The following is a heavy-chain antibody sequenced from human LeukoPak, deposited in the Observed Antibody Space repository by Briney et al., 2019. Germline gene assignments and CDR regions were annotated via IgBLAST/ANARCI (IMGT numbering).Heavy chain of an antibody. CDR3: ARKALPGNWFDP. CDR1: GDSISTYY. V-gene: IGHV4-4*07. J-gene: IGHJ5*02. Sequence: SETLSLTCTVSGDSISTYYWSWIRQPAGKGLEWIGRIFTSGSTNYNPSLKSRVTMSLDTSKYQFSLKLSSVTAADTAVYYCARKALPGNWFDPWGQGALVTVSS. CDR2: IFTSGST.